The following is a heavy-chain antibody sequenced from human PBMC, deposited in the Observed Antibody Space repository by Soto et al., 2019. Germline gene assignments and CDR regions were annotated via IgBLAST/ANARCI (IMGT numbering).Heavy chain of an antibody. J-gene: IGHJ6*02. CDR1: SASISIRSYY. Sequence: LSLSGTLSSASISIRSYYWGWNRDPPGKGLEWIGSIYYSGSTYYNPSLKSRVTISVDTSKNQFSLKLSSVTAADTAVYYCASSPWRWQQPDYDDVDVWGQGTTVPVTS. V-gene: IGHV4-39*01. CDR3: ASSPWRWQQPDYDDVDV. D-gene: IGHD6-13*01. CDR2: IYYSGST.